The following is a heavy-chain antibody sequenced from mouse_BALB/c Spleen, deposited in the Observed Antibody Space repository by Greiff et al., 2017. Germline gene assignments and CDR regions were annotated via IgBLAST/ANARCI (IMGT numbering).Heavy chain of an antibody. D-gene: IGHD2-4*01. Sequence: EVKVVESGGGLVKPGGSLKLSCAASGFTFSSYAMSWVRQTPEKRLEWVASISSGGSTYYPDSVKGRFTISRDNARNILYLQMRSLRSEDTAMYYCANYDYDIRAMDYWGQGTSVTVSS. J-gene: IGHJ4*01. V-gene: IGHV5-6-5*01. CDR1: GFTFSSYA. CDR3: ANYDYDIRAMDY. CDR2: ISSGGST.